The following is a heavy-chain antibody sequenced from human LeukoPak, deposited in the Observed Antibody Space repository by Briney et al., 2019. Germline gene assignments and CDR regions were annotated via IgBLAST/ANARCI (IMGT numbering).Heavy chain of an antibody. CDR2: ISGSGVDT. Sequence: GGSLRLSCAASGFTFRNYAVSWVRQAPGKGLEWVSTISGSGVDTDYADSVKDRFPISRDNSRNTLYPQMNGLRAEDTAVYYCAKHQDWTVTVPDYWGQGTLVTVSS. V-gene: IGHV3-23*01. J-gene: IGHJ4*02. CDR3: AKHQDWTVTVPDY. D-gene: IGHD4-17*01. CDR1: GFTFRNYA.